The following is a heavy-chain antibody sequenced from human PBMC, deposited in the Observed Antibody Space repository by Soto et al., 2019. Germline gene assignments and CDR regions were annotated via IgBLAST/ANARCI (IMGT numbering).Heavy chain of an antibody. J-gene: IGHJ6*02. D-gene: IGHD3-10*01. CDR3: ARGAVLWFGDPNYYYGMDV. CDR2: IIPIFGTA. CDR1: GGTFSSYA. Sequence: QVQLVQSGAEVKKPGSSVKVSCKASGGTFSSYAISWVRQAPGQGLEWMGGIIPIFGTANYAQKCQGRVTITADESTSTAYMELSSLRSEDTAVYYCARGAVLWFGDPNYYYGMDVWGQGTTVTVSS. V-gene: IGHV1-69*01.